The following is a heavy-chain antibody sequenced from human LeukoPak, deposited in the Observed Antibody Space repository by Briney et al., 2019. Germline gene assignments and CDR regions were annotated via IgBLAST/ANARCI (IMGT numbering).Heavy chain of an antibody. Sequence: GESLKISCKGSGYSFTNYWIGWVRQMPGKGLKWMGIIYPGDSDTRYSPSFQGQVTISADKSISTAYLQWSSLKASDTAMYYCATPYYYGSGSYGPYYFDYWGQGTLVTVSS. CDR2: IYPGDSDT. J-gene: IGHJ4*02. V-gene: IGHV5-51*01. CDR3: ATPYYYGSGSYGPYYFDY. D-gene: IGHD3-10*01. CDR1: GYSFTNYW.